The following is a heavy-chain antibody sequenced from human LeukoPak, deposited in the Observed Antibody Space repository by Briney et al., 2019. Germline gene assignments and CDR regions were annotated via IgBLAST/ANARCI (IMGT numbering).Heavy chain of an antibody. D-gene: IGHD3-3*01. CDR3: ARVPLAGFWSDYYRNWFDP. Sequence: ASVKVSCKASGYTFTSYDINWVRQATGQGLEWMGWMNPNSGNTGYAQKFQGRVTITRNTSISTAYMELSSLRSEDTAVYYCARVPLAGFWSDYYRNWFDPWGQGTLVTVSS. CDR1: GYTFTSYD. CDR2: MNPNSGNT. V-gene: IGHV1-8*01. J-gene: IGHJ5*02.